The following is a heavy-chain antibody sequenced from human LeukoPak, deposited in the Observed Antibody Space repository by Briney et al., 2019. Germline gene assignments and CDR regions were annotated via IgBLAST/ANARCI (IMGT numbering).Heavy chain of an antibody. CDR1: GFTFSSNW. V-gene: IGHV3-74*01. CDR2: IKGDGSST. D-gene: IGHD1-26*01. CDR3: VRDGVGAPPFDY. Sequence: GGSLRLSCAASGFTFSSNWMHWVRQAPGKGLVWVSRIKGDGSSTSYADSVKGRFTTSRDNAKSTLFLQMNSLRAEDTAVYYCVRDGVGAPPFDYWGQGALVTVSS. J-gene: IGHJ4*02.